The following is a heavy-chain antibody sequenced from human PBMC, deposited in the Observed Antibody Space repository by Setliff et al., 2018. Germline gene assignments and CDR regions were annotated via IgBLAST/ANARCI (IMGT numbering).Heavy chain of an antibody. CDR1: GGSVRGYY. CDR2: MYYSGDT. J-gene: IGHJ4*02. Sequence: SETLSLTCTVSGGSVRGYYWSWIRQPPGKGLEWIGYMYYSGDTNYNPSLTRRVPISVDTSKNQFSLELRSVTAADTAVYYCARLPPLHTPMALTFDYWGQGILVTVSS. D-gene: IGHD5-18*01. CDR3: ARLPPLHTPMALTFDY. V-gene: IGHV4-59*08.